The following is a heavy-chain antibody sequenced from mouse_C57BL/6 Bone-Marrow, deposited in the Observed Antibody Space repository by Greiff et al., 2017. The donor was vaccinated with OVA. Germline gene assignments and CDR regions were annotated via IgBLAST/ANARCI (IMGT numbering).Heavy chain of an antibody. J-gene: IGHJ4*01. V-gene: IGHV10-3*01. CDR2: IRSKSSNYAT. CDR3: VGDPVPATGNAMDY. Sequence: EVKLVESGGGLVQPKGSLKLSCAASGFTFNTYAMHWVRQAPGKGLEWVACIRSKSSNYATYYADSVKDRFTISRDDSQSMLYLQMNNLTTEDTAMYYGVGDPVPATGNAMDYWGQGTSVTVSA. CDR1: GFTFNTYA. D-gene: IGHD1-1*01.